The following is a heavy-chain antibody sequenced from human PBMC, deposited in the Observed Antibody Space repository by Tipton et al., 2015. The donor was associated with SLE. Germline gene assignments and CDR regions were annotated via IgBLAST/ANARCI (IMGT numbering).Heavy chain of an antibody. D-gene: IGHD4-17*01. Sequence: SLRLSCAASGFTFSSYAMSWVRQAPGKGLEWVSGISGSGGSTYNADSVKGRFTISRDNSKNTLYVQMNSLRAEDTAVYYCARSDYVGHRLWGQGTLVTVSS. CDR1: GFTFSSYA. CDR2: ISGSGGST. CDR3: ARSDYVGHRL. V-gene: IGHV3-23*01. J-gene: IGHJ4*02.